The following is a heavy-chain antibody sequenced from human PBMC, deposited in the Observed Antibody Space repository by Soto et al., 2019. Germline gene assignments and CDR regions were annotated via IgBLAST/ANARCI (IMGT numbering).Heavy chain of an antibody. V-gene: IGHV4-34*01. CDR1: GGSLSDYY. CDR3: ARGRDEYKLGNV. D-gene: IGHD1-1*01. J-gene: IGHJ6*02. CDR2: IHPSGST. Sequence: QVQLQQWGAGLLKPSETLSLTCAVSGGSLSDYYWPWIRQSPGKGLEWIGAIHPSGSTYYNPSLRSGVTISVDTSKNQFSLKLTSLTAAETAIYYCARGRDEYKLGNVWGHGTTVTVSS.